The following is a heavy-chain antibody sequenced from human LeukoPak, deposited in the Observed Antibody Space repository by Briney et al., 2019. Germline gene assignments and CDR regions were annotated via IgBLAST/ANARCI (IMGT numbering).Heavy chain of an antibody. CDR3: ARDFPTTMVAATAGTYYGMDV. V-gene: IGHV4-38-2*02. Sequence: SETLSLTCTVSGYSISSGYYWGWIRQPPGKGLEWIGSIYHSGSTYYNPSLKSRVTISVDTSKNQFSLKLSSVTAADTAVYYCARDFPTTMVAATAGTYYGMDVWGQGTTVTVSS. CDR2: IYHSGST. J-gene: IGHJ6*02. D-gene: IGHD2-15*01. CDR1: GYSISSGYY.